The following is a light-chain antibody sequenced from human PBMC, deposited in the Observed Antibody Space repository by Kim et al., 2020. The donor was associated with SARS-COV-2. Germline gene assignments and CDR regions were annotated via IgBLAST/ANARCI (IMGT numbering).Light chain of an antibody. CDR2: AAS. CDR1: QSISSY. J-gene: IGKJ1*01. Sequence: DIQMTQSPSSLSASVGDRVTITCRASQSISSYLNWYQQKPGQAPKLLIYAASSLQSGVPSRFSGSGSGTDFTLTISSLQPEDFATYYCQRSYSTPRTFCEGTTVDI. V-gene: IGKV1-39*01. CDR3: QRSYSTPRT.